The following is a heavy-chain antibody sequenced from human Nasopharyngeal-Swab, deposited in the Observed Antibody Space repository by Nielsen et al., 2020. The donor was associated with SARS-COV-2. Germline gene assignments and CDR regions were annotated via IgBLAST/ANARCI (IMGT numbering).Heavy chain of an antibody. D-gene: IGHD2-21*02. CDR3: ARAIVVATAIRYYYYGMDV. CDR2: ISSSSSYT. Sequence: GESLKISCAASGFTFSDYYMSWIRQAPGKGLEWVSYISSSSSYTNYADSVKGRFTISRDNAKNSLYLQMNSLRAEDTAVYYCARAIVVATAIRYYYYGMDVWGQGTTVTVSS. V-gene: IGHV3-11*05. CDR1: GFTFSDYY. J-gene: IGHJ6*02.